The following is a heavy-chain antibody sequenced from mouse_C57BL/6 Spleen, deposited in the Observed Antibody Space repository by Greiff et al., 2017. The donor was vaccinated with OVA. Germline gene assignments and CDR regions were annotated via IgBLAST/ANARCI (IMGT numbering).Heavy chain of an antibody. CDR2: INPSTGGT. CDR3: AREGGLAWFAY. CDR1: GYSFTGYY. J-gene: IGHJ3*01. D-gene: IGHD2-4*01. V-gene: IGHV1-42*01. Sequence: VQLQQSGPELVKPGASVKISCKASGYSFTGYYMNWVKQSPEKSLEWIGEINPSTGGTTYNQKFKAKATLTADKSSSTAYMQLKSLTSEDSAVYYCAREGGLAWFAYWGQGTLVTVSA.